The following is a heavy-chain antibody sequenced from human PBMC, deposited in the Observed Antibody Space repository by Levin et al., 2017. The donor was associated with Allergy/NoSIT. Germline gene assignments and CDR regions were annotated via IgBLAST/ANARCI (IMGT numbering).Heavy chain of an antibody. CDR2: IKSKTDGGTT. CDR3: TSGVGASDHDY. CDR1: GFTFSNAW. J-gene: IGHJ4*02. V-gene: IGHV3-15*01. Sequence: GGSLRLYCAASGFTFSNAWMSWVRQAPGKGLEWVGRIKSKTDGGTTDYAAPVKGRFTISRDDSKNSLYLQMNSLKTEDTGVYYCTSGVGASDHDYWGQGTLVTVSS. D-gene: IGHD2-8*01.